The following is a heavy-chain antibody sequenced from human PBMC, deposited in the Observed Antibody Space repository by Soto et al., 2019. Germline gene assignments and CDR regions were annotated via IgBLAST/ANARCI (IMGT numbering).Heavy chain of an antibody. D-gene: IGHD3-22*01. CDR1: GYTFTSYY. CDR3: ARPSESYYYDSSGYFDTGVPFDY. J-gene: IGHJ4*02. CDR2: INPSGGST. Sequence: ASVNVSCKASGYTFTSYYMHWVLQAPGQGLEWMGIINPSGGSTSYAQKFQGRVTMTRDTSTSTVYMELSSLRSEDTAVYYCARPSESYYYDSSGYFDTGVPFDYWGQGTLVIVSS. V-gene: IGHV1-46*01.